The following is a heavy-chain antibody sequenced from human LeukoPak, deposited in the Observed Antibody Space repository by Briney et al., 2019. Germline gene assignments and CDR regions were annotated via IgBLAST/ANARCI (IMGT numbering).Heavy chain of an antibody. Sequence: ASVKVSCKASGYTFTTYGISWVRQAPGQRLEWMGWISAYNGNTNYAQQFQDRVTTSTDTSMSTAYMELRSLRSDDTAVYYCARDLIAVRPGWFDPWGQGSLVTVSS. CDR3: ARDLIAVRPGWFDP. J-gene: IGHJ5*02. CDR2: ISAYNGNT. D-gene: IGHD6-6*01. V-gene: IGHV1-18*01. CDR1: GYTFTTYG.